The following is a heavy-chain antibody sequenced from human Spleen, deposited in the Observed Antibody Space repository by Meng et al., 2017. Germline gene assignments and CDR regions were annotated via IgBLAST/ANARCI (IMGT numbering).Heavy chain of an antibody. Sequence: GQLQESGPGLLKPSQTLSLTCTVSGGSISSGGYYWSWIRQHPGKGLEWIGYIYYSGSTYYNPSLKSRLTISVDTSQNQFSLNLNSVTAADTAVYYCARDSSNWGSSGLADDYWGQGTLVTVSS. D-gene: IGHD7-27*01. CDR1: GGSISSGGYY. CDR2: IYYSGST. V-gene: IGHV4-31*03. CDR3: ARDSSNWGSSGLADDY. J-gene: IGHJ4*02.